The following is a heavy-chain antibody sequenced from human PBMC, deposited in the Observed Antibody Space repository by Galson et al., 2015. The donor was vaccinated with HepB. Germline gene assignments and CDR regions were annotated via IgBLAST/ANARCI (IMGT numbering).Heavy chain of an antibody. J-gene: IGHJ4*02. V-gene: IGHV4-59*01. D-gene: IGHD6-13*01. CDR1: GGSISSYY. CDR3: ARGGGFGRIAAAGIDY. CDR2: IYYSGST. Sequence: SETLSLTCTVSGGSISSYYWSWIRQPPGKGLEWIGYIYYSGSTNYNSSLKSRVTISVDTSKNQFSLKLSSVTAADTAVYYCARGGGFGRIAAAGIDYWGQGTLVTVSS.